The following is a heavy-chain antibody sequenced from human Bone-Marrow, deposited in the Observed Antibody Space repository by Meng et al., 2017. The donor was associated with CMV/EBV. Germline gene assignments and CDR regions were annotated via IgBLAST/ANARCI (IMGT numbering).Heavy chain of an antibody. J-gene: IGHJ5*02. CDR3: ARDYAPALLRPRRFDP. CDR2: VNHSGST. D-gene: IGHD3-3*01. CDR1: GGSFSGYY. Sequence: SETLSLTCAVYGGSFSGYYWSWIRQPPGKGLEWIGEVNHSGSTYYNPSLKSRVTISVDTSKNQFSLKLSSVTAADTAVYFCARDYAPALLRPRRFDPWGQGTLVTFSS. V-gene: IGHV4-34*01.